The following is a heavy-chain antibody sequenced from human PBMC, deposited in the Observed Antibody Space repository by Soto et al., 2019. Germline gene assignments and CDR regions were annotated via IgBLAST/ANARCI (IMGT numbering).Heavy chain of an antibody. V-gene: IGHV5-51*01. D-gene: IGHD3-22*01. CDR1: GYSFSIFW. CDR2: IYPADSDT. Sequence: PGDSLKISCKGSGYSFSIFWIGWVRQMPGKGLGWVGVIYPADSDTRYSPSFEGQVTISADKSFSTVYLQWSSLKASDTAMYYCARVGYDSSEYPFDYWGQGTLVIVSS. J-gene: IGHJ4*02. CDR3: ARVGYDSSEYPFDY.